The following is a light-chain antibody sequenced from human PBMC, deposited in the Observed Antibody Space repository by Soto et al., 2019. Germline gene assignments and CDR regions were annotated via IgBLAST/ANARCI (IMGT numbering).Light chain of an antibody. CDR3: QSYDSSLSGYV. CDR2: NTN. Sequence: QCVLTHPPSVSGAPGHSLTISCTGSSSNIGAGYDVHWYQQLPGTAPKLLIYNTNNRPSGVPDRFSGSKSGTSASLAITGLQAEDEADYYCQSYDSSLSGYVFGTGTKVTVL. CDR1: SSNIGAGYD. V-gene: IGLV1-40*01. J-gene: IGLJ1*01.